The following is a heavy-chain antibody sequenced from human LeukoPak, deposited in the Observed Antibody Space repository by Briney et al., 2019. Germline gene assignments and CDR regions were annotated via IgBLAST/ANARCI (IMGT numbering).Heavy chain of an antibody. CDR3: AILSSGWYYFDY. V-gene: IGHV5-51*01. J-gene: IGHJ4*02. D-gene: IGHD6-19*01. Sequence: GESLKISCKGSGYSFINYWIGWVRQMPGKGLEWMAIIYPGDSDTKYSPSFQGQVTISADKSITTAYLQWSSLKASDTAMYYCAILSSGWYYFDYWRQGTLVTVSS. CDR2: IYPGDSDT. CDR1: GYSFINYW.